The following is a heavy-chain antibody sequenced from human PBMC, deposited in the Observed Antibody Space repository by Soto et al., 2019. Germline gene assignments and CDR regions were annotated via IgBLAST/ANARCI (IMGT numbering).Heavy chain of an antibody. CDR3: ARDKRRFSTAIDY. J-gene: IGHJ4*02. CDR1: GFTFSSYG. V-gene: IGHV3-33*01. Sequence: GGSLRLSCAASGFTFSSYGMHWVRQAPGKGLEWVAVIWYDGSNKYYADSVKGRFTISRDNSKNTLYLQMNSLRAEDTAVYYCARDKRRFSTAIDYWGQGTLVTVSS. D-gene: IGHD4-17*01. CDR2: IWYDGSNK.